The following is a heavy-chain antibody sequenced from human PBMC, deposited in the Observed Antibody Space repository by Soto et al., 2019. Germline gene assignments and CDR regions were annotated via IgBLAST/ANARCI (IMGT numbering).Heavy chain of an antibody. V-gene: IGHV3-21*01. CDR1: GFPFGIYT. D-gene: IGHD3-10*01. CDR2: ISSSGTYT. CDR3: AREGNYHEF. J-gene: IGHJ4*02. Sequence: GGSLRLSCETSGFPFGIYTMNWVRQAPGKGLEWVSSISSSGTYTDYADSVEGRFAISRDDAKNSVFLGMTSLRVDDTAVYYCAREGNYHEFWGQGTLVTVSS.